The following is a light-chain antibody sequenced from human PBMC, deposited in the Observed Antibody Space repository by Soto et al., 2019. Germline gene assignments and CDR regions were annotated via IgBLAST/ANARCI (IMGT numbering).Light chain of an antibody. CDR3: SSYAGSNNVV. Sequence: QAVLTQPPSASGSPGQSVTISCTGTGSDVGVYSYVSWYQQHPGKAPKLLIYDVSKRPSGVPDRFSGSKSGNTASLTVSGLQAEDEADFYCSSYAGSNNVVFGGGTKLTVL. J-gene: IGLJ2*01. CDR1: GSDVGVYSY. CDR2: DVS. V-gene: IGLV2-8*01.